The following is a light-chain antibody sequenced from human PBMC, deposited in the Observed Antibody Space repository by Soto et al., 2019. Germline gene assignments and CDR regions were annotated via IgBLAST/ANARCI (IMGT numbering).Light chain of an antibody. Sequence: DIQMTQSPSSLSASVGDRVTITCQASQDINKYLNWYQQKPGKAPKLLIYDASNLETGVPSRFSGSGSGTDFTFTISSLQPEDIATYYCQQYDNLFVFGGGTKVDIK. CDR1: QDINKY. V-gene: IGKV1-33*01. CDR3: QQYDNLFV. J-gene: IGKJ4*01. CDR2: DAS.